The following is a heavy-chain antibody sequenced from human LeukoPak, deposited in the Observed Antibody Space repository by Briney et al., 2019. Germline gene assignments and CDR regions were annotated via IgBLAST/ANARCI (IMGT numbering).Heavy chain of an antibody. CDR1: GYTFTSYY. CDR3: AREGAVAGTDFDY. Sequence: ASVKVSCKASGYTFTSYYMHWVRQAPGQGLEWMGIVNPSGGSTSYAQKFQGRVTMTSDTSTSTVYMELSSLRSEETAVYYCAREGAVAGTDFDYWGKGTLVTVSS. J-gene: IGHJ4*02. V-gene: IGHV1-46*01. CDR2: VNPSGGST. D-gene: IGHD6-19*01.